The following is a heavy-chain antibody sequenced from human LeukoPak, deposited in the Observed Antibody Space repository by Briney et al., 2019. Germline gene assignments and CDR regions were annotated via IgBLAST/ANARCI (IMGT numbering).Heavy chain of an antibody. CDR1: GGSISSGGYY. J-gene: IGHJ4*02. D-gene: IGHD3-10*01. CDR3: ARVGYYGSGSYPRSLYYFDY. Sequence: MASETLSLTCTVSGGSISSGGYYWSWIRQHPGKGLEWIGYIYYSGSTYYNPSLKSRVTISVDTSKNQFSLKLSSVTAADTAVYYCARVGYYGSGSYPRSLYYFDYWGQGTLVTVSS. V-gene: IGHV4-31*03. CDR2: IYYSGST.